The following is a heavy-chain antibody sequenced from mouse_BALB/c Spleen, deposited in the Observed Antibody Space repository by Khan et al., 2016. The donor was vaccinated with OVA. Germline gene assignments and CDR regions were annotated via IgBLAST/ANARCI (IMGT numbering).Heavy chain of an antibody. D-gene: IGHD1-1*02. Sequence: QMQLEESGPGLVAPSQSLSITCTISGFSLTNYGVHWVRQPPGKGLEWLVVIWSDGSTTYNSALKSRLTVTKDNSKSQVFLEMNSLQTDDTAMYFCDRRANYHYNNMDYWGQGTSVTVSS. J-gene: IGHJ4*01. CDR1: GFSLTNYG. CDR3: DRRANYHYNNMDY. CDR2: IWSDGST. V-gene: IGHV2-6-1*01.